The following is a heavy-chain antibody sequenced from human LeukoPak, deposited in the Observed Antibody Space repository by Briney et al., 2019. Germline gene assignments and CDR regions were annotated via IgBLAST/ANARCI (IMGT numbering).Heavy chain of an antibody. J-gene: IGHJ5*02. CDR1: GGSFSGYY. CDR2: INHSGST. V-gene: IGHV4-34*01. CDR3: ARGSPRITGFGP. Sequence: PSETLSLTCAVYGGSFSGYYWSWIRQPPGKGLEWIGEINHSGSTNYNPSLKSRVTMSVDTSKNQFSLKLSSVTAADTAVYYCARGSPRITGFGPWGQGTLVTVSS. D-gene: IGHD3-10*01.